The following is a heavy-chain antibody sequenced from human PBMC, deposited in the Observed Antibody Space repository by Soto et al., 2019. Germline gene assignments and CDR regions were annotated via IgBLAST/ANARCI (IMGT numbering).Heavy chain of an antibody. V-gene: IGHV2-5*02. CDR1: GFSLYTNGVG. J-gene: IGHJ4*02. Sequence: QITLKESGPTLVKPTQTLTLTCTFSGFSLYTNGVGVGWIRQPPGKALEWLALIYWDDDKRYSPSLTSRLTTXKXTCXNQVVLTMTNMDPVDTATYYCAHLYCGGDCYLFDYWGQGTLVTVSS. CDR2: IYWDDDK. CDR3: AHLYCGGDCYLFDY. D-gene: IGHD2-21*02.